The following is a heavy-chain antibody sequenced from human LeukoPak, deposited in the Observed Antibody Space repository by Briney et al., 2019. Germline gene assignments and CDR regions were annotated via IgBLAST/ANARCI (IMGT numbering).Heavy chain of an antibody. Sequence: TPSETLSLTCTVSGGSISSSSYYWGWIRQPPGKGLEWIGSIHYSGSAYYNPSLKSRVTISVDTSKNQFSLRLTSVTAADTAVYYCARDLLTAAAGTLNHWGQGTLVTVSS. CDR2: IHYSGSA. CDR3: ARDLLTAAAGTLNH. CDR1: GGSISSSSYY. J-gene: IGHJ5*02. D-gene: IGHD6-13*01. V-gene: IGHV4-39*07.